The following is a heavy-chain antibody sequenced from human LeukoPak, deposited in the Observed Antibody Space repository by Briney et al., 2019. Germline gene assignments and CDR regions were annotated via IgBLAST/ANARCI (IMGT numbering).Heavy chain of an antibody. V-gene: IGHV4-34*01. Sequence: PSETLSLTCAVYGGSFSGYYWSWIRQPPGKGLEWIGEINHSGSTNYSPSLKSRVTISVDTSKNQFSLKLSSVTAADTAVYYCARLGTFGGVIDPYAFDIWGQGTMVTVSS. CDR2: INHSGST. CDR1: GGSFSGYY. D-gene: IGHD3-16*02. J-gene: IGHJ3*02. CDR3: ARLGTFGGVIDPYAFDI.